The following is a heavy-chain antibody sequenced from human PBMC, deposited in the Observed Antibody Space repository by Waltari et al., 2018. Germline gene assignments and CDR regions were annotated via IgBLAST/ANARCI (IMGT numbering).Heavy chain of an antibody. CDR2: INAGNGNT. CDR1: GYTFTSSA. Sequence: QVQLVQSGAEVKKPGASVKVSCQASGYTFTSSAMPWVRQAPGQRLEGMGWINAGNGNTKYSQKFQGRVTITRDTSASTAYMELSSLRSEDTAVYYCARGVVAVAGTRYYFDYWGQGTLVTVSS. J-gene: IGHJ4*02. V-gene: IGHV1-3*01. CDR3: ARGVVAVAGTRYYFDY. D-gene: IGHD6-19*01.